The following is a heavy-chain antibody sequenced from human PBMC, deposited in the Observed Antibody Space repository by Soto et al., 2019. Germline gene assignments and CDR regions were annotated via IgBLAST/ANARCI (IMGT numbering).Heavy chain of an antibody. CDR2: IYHSGST. J-gene: IGHJ5*02. CDR1: GGSISSGGYS. D-gene: IGHD3-9*01. CDR3: ARGRYFDWLYDHNWFDP. Sequence: PSETLSLTCAVSGGSISSGGYSWSWIRQPPGKGLEWIGYIYHSGSTYYNPSLNSRVTLSVDRSKNQFSLKLSSVTAADTAVYYCARGRYFDWLYDHNWFDPWGQGTLVTVSS. V-gene: IGHV4-30-2*01.